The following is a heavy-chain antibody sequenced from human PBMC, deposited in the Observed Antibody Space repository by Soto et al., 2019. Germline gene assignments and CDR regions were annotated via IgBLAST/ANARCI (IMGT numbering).Heavy chain of an antibody. V-gene: IGHV4-39*01. D-gene: IGHD2-2*01. CDR2: IYYSGST. J-gene: IGHJ6*02. CDR1: GGPISSRTYS. CDR3: ARQGDIVLVPAAYYYYYGMDV. Sequence: PSETLSLTCAVSGGPISSRTYSWGWIRQPPGRGLEWIGSIYYSGSTYYNPSLKSRVTISVDTSKNQFSLKLSSVTAADTAVYYCARQGDIVLVPAAYYYYYGMDVWGQGTTVTVPS.